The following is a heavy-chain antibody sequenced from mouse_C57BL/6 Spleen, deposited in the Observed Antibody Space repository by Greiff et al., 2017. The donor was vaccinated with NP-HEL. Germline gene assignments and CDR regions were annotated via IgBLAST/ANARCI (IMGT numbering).Heavy chain of an antibody. D-gene: IGHD1-1*02. CDR3: ASPYGYYAMDY. CDR1: GYAFSSSW. J-gene: IGHJ4*01. V-gene: IGHV1-82*01. CDR2: IYPGDGDT. Sequence: QVQLQQSGPELVKPGASVKISCKASGYAFSSSWMNWVKQRPGKGLEWIGRIYPGDGDTNYNGKFKGKATLTADKSSSTAYIQLSSLTSEDSAVYFCASPYGYYAMDYWGQGTSVTVSS.